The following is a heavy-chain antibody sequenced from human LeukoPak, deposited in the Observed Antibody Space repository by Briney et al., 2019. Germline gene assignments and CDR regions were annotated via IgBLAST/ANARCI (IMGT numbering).Heavy chain of an antibody. CDR3: VKGYSGYDFNFDY. V-gene: IGHV3-64D*06. CDR2: ISSNGGST. Sequence: GGSLRLSCSASGFTFSSYAMHWVCQAPGKGLEYVSAISSNGGSTYYADSVKGRFTISRDNSKSTLYLQMSSLRAEDTAVYYCVKGYSGYDFNFDYWGQGTLVTVSS. J-gene: IGHJ4*02. CDR1: GFTFSSYA. D-gene: IGHD5-12*01.